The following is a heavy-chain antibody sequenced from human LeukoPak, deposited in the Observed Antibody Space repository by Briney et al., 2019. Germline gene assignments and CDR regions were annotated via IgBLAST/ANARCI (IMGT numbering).Heavy chain of an antibody. CDR1: GGSISSSSYY. V-gene: IGHV4-39*01. Sequence: SETLSLTCTVSGGSISSSSYYWGWIRQPPGKGLEWIGSIYYSGSTYYNPSLKSRVTISVDTSKSQFSLKLSSVTAADTAVYYCARAVGATLDYWGQGTLVTVSS. D-gene: IGHD1-26*01. CDR2: IYYSGST. CDR3: ARAVGATLDY. J-gene: IGHJ4*02.